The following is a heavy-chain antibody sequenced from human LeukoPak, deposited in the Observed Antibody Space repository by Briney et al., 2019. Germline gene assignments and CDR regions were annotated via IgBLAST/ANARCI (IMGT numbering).Heavy chain of an antibody. J-gene: IGHJ6*03. CDR3: TRGVTTTYYYYMDV. V-gene: IGHV1-69*06. CDR1: GGTFSSFA. CDR2: IIPISGTA. Sequence: GASVKVSCKASGGTFSSFALSWVRQVPGQGLEWMGGIIPISGTAKYAQTFQDRVTITADKSKTTAYMELSILRSEDTAVYYCTRGVTTTYYYYMDVWGKGTTVTVSS. D-gene: IGHD4-17*01.